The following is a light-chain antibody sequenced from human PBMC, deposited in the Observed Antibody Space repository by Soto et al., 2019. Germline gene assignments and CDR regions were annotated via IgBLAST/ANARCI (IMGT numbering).Light chain of an antibody. J-gene: IGKJ1*01. Sequence: DIQMTQSPSSLSASVGDRVTITCRASQSISSYLNWYQQKPGKAPKLLIYAASSLQSGVPSRFSGSGSGTDFTLTISCLQSEDFATYYCLQFYNFSWTFGQGTKVDI. CDR3: LQFYNFSWT. V-gene: IGKV1-39*01. CDR2: AAS. CDR1: QSISSY.